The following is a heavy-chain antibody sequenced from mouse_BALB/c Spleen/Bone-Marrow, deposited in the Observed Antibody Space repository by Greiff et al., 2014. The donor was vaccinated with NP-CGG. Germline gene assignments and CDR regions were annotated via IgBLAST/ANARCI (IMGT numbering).Heavy chain of an antibody. CDR3: ARDDLWYFDD. Sequence: VLLLQSXPGLVAPSPCLSISCTVSGFSFTSYGVHWVRQPPGQGLEWLGVIWAGGSKNYNSALMSRLSISKDNSKSQVFLKMNSLQTDDTAMYYCARDDLWYFDDWGAGTTVTVSA. J-gene: IGHJ1*01. V-gene: IGHV2-9*02. CDR1: GFSFTSYG. CDR2: IWAGGSK.